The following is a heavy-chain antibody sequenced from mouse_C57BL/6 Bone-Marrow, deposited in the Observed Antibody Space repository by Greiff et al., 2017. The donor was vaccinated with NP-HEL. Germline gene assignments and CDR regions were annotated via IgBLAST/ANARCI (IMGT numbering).Heavy chain of an antibody. V-gene: IGHV1-82*01. Sequence: QVQLQQSGPELVKPGASVKISCKASGYAFSSSWMNWVKQRPGKGLEWIGRIYPGDGATNYNGKFKGKATLTADKSYSTAYMQLSSLTSEDSAVYFCAYDYDYFDYWGQGTTLTVSS. CDR3: AYDYDYFDY. CDR1: GYAFSSSW. CDR2: IYPGDGAT. J-gene: IGHJ2*01. D-gene: IGHD2-4*01.